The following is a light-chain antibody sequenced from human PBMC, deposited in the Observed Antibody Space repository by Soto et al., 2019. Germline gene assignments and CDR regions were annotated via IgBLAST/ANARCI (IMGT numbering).Light chain of an antibody. CDR3: QQYENWPPHT. V-gene: IGKV3-15*01. CDR2: GAS. CDR1: QSVSSN. Sequence: EIVMTQSPATLSVSPGERATLFCRASQSVSSNLAWYQQKPGQAPRLLIYGASTRATGIPARFSGSGSGTGFTLTISSLQSEDFAVYYCQQYENWPPHTFGQGTKLEIK. J-gene: IGKJ2*01.